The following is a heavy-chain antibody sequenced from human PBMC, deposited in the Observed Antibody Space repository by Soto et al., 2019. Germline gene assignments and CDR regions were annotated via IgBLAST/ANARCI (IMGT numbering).Heavy chain of an antibody. D-gene: IGHD4-17*01. V-gene: IGHV3-33*01. CDR1: GFTFSSYG. CDR2: IWYDGSNK. CDR3: AREETTGAVIDY. J-gene: IGHJ4*02. Sequence: QVQLVESGGGVVQPGRSLRLSCAASGFTFSSYGMHWVRQAPGKGLEWVAVIWYDGSNKYYADSVKGRFTISRDNSKNTLYLQMNSLRAEDTAVYYCAREETTGAVIDYWGQGTLVTVSS.